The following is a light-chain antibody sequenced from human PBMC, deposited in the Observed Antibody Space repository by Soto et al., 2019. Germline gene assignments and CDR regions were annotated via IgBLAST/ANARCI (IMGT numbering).Light chain of an antibody. CDR1: ESVSGN. CDR3: QQYSKWPT. Sequence: EIVMTQSPATLSVSPGERATLSCRASESVSGNLAWYQQKPGQALRLLIYDTASRATAIPARFSGSGSGTEFTLTISSLQSEDFAVYYCQQYSKWPTFGQGTRLEIK. CDR2: DTA. V-gene: IGKV3-15*01. J-gene: IGKJ5*01.